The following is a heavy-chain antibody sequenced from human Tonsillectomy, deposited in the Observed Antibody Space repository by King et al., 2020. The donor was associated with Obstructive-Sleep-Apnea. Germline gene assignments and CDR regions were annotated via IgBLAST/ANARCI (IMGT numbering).Heavy chain of an antibody. J-gene: IGHJ4*02. V-gene: IGHV3-43*01. CDR1: GFTFDDYT. CDR3: AKDPSGDSYSYFFDY. D-gene: IGHD5-18*01. Sequence: VQLVESGGVVVQPGGSLRLSCVVSGFTFDDYTMHWVRQAPGKGLEWVFLISWDGGGTYYAESVKGRFTISRDNSKNSLYLQINSLRSEDTALYFCAKDPSGDSYSYFFDYWGQGTLVTVPS. CDR2: ISWDGGGT.